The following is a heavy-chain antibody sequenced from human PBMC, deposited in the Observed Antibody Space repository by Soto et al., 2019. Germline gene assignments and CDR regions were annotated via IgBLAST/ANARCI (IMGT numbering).Heavy chain of an antibody. CDR3: ARHRSGWLFDY. V-gene: IGHV4-59*08. CDR1: GGSISSYY. J-gene: IGHJ4*02. CDR2: IYYSGST. D-gene: IGHD6-19*01. Sequence: PSETLSLTCTVSGGSISSYYWTWIRQPPGKGLEWIGYIYYSGSTNYNPSLKSRVTISVDTSKNQFSLKLSSVTAADTAVYYCARHRSGWLFDYWGQGTLVTVSS.